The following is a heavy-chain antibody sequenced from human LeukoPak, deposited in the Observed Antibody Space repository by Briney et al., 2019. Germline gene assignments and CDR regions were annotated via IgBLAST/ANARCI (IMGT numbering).Heavy chain of an antibody. J-gene: IGHJ4*02. CDR2: IYYSGST. Sequence: SETLSLTCAVYGGSFSSYYWGWIRQPPGKGLEWIGSIYYSGSTYYNPSLKSRVTISVDTSKNQFSLKLSSVTAADTAVYYCARDPRLWFGDAKSYWGQGTLVTVSS. D-gene: IGHD3-10*01. V-gene: IGHV4-39*07. CDR3: ARDPRLWFGDAKSY. CDR1: GGSFSSYY.